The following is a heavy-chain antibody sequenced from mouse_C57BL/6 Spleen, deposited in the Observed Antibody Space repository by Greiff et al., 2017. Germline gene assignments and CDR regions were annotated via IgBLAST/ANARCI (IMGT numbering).Heavy chain of an antibody. Sequence: EVNVVESGGGLVQPGGSMKLSCVASGFTFSNYWMNWVRQSPEQGLEWVAQIRLKSDNYATHYAESVKGRFTISRDASKSSVYLQMNNLRAEDTEISYCTTSNWDVGAMEYWGQGTSVTVSS. CDR2: IRLKSDNYAT. CDR3: TTSNWDVGAMEY. V-gene: IGHV6-3*01. CDR1: GFTFSNYW. J-gene: IGHJ4*01. D-gene: IGHD4-1*01.